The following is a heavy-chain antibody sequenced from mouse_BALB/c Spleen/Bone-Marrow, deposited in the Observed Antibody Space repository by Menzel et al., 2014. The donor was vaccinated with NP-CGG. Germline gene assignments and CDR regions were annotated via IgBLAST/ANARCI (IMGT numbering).Heavy chain of an antibody. CDR3: ARPLYGSSFAWFAY. Sequence: QVQLQQSGGEVVKPGTSVKLSCKTSGFTFSNSYISWLKLKPGQSLEWIAWIIGGTGGTTYNQKFTGKAQLTVDTSSNTAYIQSSSLTTEDSAIYYCARPLYGSSFAWFAYWGQGTLVTVSA. CDR1: GFTFSNSY. CDR2: IIGGTGGT. V-gene: IGHV1-54*02. D-gene: IGHD1-1*01. J-gene: IGHJ3*01.